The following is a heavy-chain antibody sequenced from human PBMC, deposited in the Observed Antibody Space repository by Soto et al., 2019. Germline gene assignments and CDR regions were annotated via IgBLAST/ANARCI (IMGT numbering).Heavy chain of an antibody. CDR1: GFTFSSYA. CDR3: AKRGDYYDSSGYYNDAFDI. J-gene: IGHJ3*02. CDR2: ISYDGSNK. D-gene: IGHD3-22*01. Sequence: QVQLVESGGGVVQPGRSLRLSCAASGFTFSSYAMHWVRQAPGKGLEWVAVISYDGSNKYYADSVKGRFTISRDNSKNTLYLQMNSLRAEDTAVYYCAKRGDYYDSSGYYNDAFDIWGQGTMVTVSS. V-gene: IGHV3-30*18.